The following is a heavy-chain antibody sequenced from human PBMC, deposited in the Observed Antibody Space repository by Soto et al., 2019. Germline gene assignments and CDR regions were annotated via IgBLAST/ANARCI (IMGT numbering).Heavy chain of an antibody. D-gene: IGHD2-15*01. Sequence: GGSRRLSCAASGCTFSLYAMSWVRQAPGKGLEWVSVINGAGGITYSADSVKGRFTVSRDNSKTTLFLQMNSLRAEDTAVYYCARHRSGALYYNDMDVWGQGTTVTVSS. V-gene: IGHV3-23*01. CDR1: GCTFSLYA. CDR3: ARHRSGALYYNDMDV. CDR2: INGAGGIT. J-gene: IGHJ6*02.